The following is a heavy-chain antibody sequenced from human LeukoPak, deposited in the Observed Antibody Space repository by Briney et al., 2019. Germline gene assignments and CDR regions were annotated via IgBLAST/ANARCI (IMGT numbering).Heavy chain of an antibody. D-gene: IGHD3-16*01. CDR3: ARGGGLDV. J-gene: IGHJ6*02. Sequence: GGSLRLSCAASGFTFSTYWMNWARQAPGKGLEWVASINHNGNVNYYVDSVKGRFTISRDNAKNSLYLQMSNLRAEDTAVYFCARGGGLDVWGQGATVTVSS. CDR2: INHNGNVN. CDR1: GFTFSTYW. V-gene: IGHV3-7*03.